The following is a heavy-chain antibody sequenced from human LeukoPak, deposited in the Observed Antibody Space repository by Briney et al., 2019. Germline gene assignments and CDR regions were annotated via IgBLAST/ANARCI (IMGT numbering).Heavy chain of an antibody. CDR3: ARDGNSSSWYFY. Sequence: GIIPIFGTANYAQKFQGRVTITADESTSTAYMELSSLRSEDTAVYYCARDGNSSSWYFYWGQGTLVTVSS. CDR2: IIPIFGTA. J-gene: IGHJ4*02. V-gene: IGHV1-69*01. D-gene: IGHD6-13*01.